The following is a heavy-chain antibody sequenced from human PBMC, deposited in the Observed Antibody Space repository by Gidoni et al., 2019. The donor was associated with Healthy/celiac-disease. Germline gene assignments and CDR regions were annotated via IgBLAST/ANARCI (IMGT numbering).Heavy chain of an antibody. V-gene: IGHV3-23*01. CDR2: ISGSGGST. D-gene: IGHD4-17*01. J-gene: IGHJ3*02. CDR3: AKHDYGDGALPFDI. CDR1: GFPSSSYA. Sequence: EVQLLESGGGLLQPGGSLRLSCPASGFPSSSYAVSWVRQAPGKGLEWISAISGSGGSTYYADSVKGRFTISRDNSKNTLYLQMNSLRAEDTAVYYCAKHDYGDGALPFDIWGQGTMVTVSS.